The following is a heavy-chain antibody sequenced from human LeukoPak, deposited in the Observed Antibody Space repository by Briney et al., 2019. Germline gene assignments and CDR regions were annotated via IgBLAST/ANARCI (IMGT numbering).Heavy chain of an antibody. V-gene: IGHV3-48*02. CDR2: ISSSSSSI. D-gene: IGHD2-15*01. CDR1: GFTFSSYS. CDR3: AREYSPDIVVVVAAVVPFDI. J-gene: IGHJ3*02. Sequence: GGSLRLSCAASGFTFSSYSMNWVRQAPGKGLEWVSYISSSSSSIYYADSVKGRFTISRDNAKNSLYLQINSLRDEDTAVYYCAREYSPDIVVVVAAVVPFDIWGQGTMVTVSS.